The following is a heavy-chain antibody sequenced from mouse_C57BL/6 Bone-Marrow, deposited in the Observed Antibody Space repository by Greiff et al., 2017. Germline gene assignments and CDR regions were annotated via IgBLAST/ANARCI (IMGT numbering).Heavy chain of an antibody. Sequence: VQLQQPGAELVMPGASVKLSCKASGYTFTSYWMHWVKQRPGQGLEWIGEIDPSDSYTTYNQKFKGKATLTVDKSSSTAYMQLSSLTSEDSAVYYCARGPYLPAMDYWGKGTSVTVSS. CDR2: IDPSDSYT. J-gene: IGHJ4*01. V-gene: IGHV1-69*01. CDR3: ARGPYLPAMDY. CDR1: GYTFTSYW.